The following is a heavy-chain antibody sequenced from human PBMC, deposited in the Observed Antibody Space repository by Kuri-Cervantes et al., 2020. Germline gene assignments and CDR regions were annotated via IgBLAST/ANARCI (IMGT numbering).Heavy chain of an antibody. J-gene: IGHJ5*02. D-gene: IGHD2-15*01. CDR2: ISAYNGNT. Sequence: ASVKVSCKASGYSFTSYGISWVRQAPGQGLEWMGWISAYNGNTNYAQKLQGRVTMTTDTSTSTAYMELRSLRNDDKAVYYCAGKFCSGGSCYSFWFDPWGQGTLVTVSS. CDR3: AGKFCSGGSCYSFWFDP. V-gene: IGHV1-18*01. CDR1: GYSFTSYG.